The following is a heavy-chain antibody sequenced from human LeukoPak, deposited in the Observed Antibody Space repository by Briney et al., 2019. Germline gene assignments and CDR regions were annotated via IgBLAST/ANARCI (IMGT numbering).Heavy chain of an antibody. D-gene: IGHD6-19*01. CDR3: ARGVGLAHYYYYMDV. CDR2: IDGSGSTI. V-gene: IGHV3-48*03. Sequence: PGGSLRLSCEASGFTFSSYEMNWVRQAPGKGLEWVSYIDGSGSTIHYADSVKGRFTIFRDNAKNSLYLQMNSLRAEDTAIYYCARGVGLAHYYYYMDVWGKGTTVTISS. CDR1: GFTFSSYE. J-gene: IGHJ6*03.